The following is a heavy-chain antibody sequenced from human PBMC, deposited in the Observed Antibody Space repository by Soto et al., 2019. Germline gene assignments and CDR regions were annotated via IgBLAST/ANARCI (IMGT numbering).Heavy chain of an antibody. CDR3: AKGYYYDSSGYWRGGY. Sequence: QVQLVESGGGVVQPGRSLRLSCAASGFTFSSYGMHWVRQAPGKGLEWVAVISYDGSNKYYADSVKGRFTISRDNSKNTLYLRMNSLRAEDTAVYYCAKGYYYDSSGYWRGGYWGQGTLVTVSS. CDR1: GFTFSSYG. CDR2: ISYDGSNK. J-gene: IGHJ4*02. D-gene: IGHD3-22*01. V-gene: IGHV3-30*18.